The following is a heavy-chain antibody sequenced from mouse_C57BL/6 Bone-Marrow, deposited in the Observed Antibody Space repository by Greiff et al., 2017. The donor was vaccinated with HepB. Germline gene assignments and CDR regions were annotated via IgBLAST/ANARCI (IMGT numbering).Heavy chain of an antibody. V-gene: IGHV1-64*01. J-gene: IGHJ2*01. CDR3: ARQDHSNPWGFDY. D-gene: IGHD2-5*01. Sequence: QVHVKQPGAELVKPGASVKLSCKASGYTFTSYWMHWVKQRPGQGLEWIGMIHPNSGSTNYNEKFKSKATLTVDKSSSTAYMQLSSLTSEDSAVYYCARQDHSNPWGFDYWGQGTTLTVSS. CDR2: IHPNSGST. CDR1: GYTFTSYW.